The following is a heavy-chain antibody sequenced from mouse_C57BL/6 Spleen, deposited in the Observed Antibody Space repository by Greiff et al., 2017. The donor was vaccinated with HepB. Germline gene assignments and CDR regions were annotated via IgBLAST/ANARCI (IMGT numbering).Heavy chain of an antibody. CDR3: AREGLLRSYFDY. Sequence: EVKLVESGGGLVKPGGSLKLSCAASGFTFSSYAMSWVRQTPEKRLEWVATISDGGSYTYYPDNVKGRFTISRDNAKNNLYLQMSHLKSEDTAMYYCAREGLLRSYFDYWGQGTTLTVSS. CDR1: GFTFSSYA. D-gene: IGHD1-1*01. V-gene: IGHV5-4*01. CDR2: ISDGGSYT. J-gene: IGHJ2*01.